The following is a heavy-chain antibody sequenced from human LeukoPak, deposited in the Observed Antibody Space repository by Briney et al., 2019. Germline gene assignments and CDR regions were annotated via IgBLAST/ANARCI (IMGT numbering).Heavy chain of an antibody. CDR2: IRYDGTNK. J-gene: IGHJ4*02. CDR1: GFTFSSYG. D-gene: IGHD2-2*01. V-gene: IGHV3-30*02. Sequence: GGSLRLSCAASGFTFSSYGMHWVRQAPGKGLEWVAFIRYDGTNKYYADSVKGRFTISRDNSKNTLYLQMNSLRIEDTALYYCAKDGCSSTSCYIDYWGQGTLVTVSS. CDR3: AKDGCSSTSCYIDY.